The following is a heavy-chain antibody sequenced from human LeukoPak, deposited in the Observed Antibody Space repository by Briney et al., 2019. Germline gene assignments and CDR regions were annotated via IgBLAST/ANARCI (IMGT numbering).Heavy chain of an antibody. CDR2: ISWNSGSI. CDR1: GFTFDDYA. V-gene: IGHV3-9*01. CDR3: GKDIHDALDNSGENYFDY. Sequence: PGGSLRLSCAASGFTFDDYAMHWVRQAPGKGLEWVSGISWNSGSIGYADSVKGRFTISRDNAKNSLYLQMNSLRAEDTALYYCGKDIHDALDNSGENYFDYWGQGTLVTVSS. J-gene: IGHJ4*02. D-gene: IGHD3-10*01.